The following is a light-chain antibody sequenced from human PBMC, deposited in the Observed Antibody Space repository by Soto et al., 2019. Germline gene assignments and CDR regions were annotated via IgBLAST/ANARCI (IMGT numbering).Light chain of an antibody. V-gene: IGKV3-20*01. J-gene: IGKJ1*01. CDR2: AAS. CDR1: ETVTGKY. CDR3: QQYSSPPQT. Sequence: EIVLTQSPGTLSLSPGDRATLSCRASETVTGKYLAWYQQKAGQAPRLLIFAASNRATGIPDRFSGSGSGTDFTLTISRLEPEDFAVYFCQQYSSPPQTFGQGTKVQI.